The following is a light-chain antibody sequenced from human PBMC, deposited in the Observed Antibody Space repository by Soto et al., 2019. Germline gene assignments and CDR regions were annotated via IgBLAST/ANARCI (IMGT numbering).Light chain of an antibody. Sequence: DIQMTQSPSSLSASVGYGVTITCRASQSISSYVSWYQQKPVKAPKLLIYAASRLESGVPSRFSGSRSGTDFTLTISSLQPEDFATYYCQQSYSRMTFRQGTK. CDR3: QQSYSRMT. J-gene: IGKJ1*01. CDR1: QSISSY. V-gene: IGKV1-39*01. CDR2: AAS.